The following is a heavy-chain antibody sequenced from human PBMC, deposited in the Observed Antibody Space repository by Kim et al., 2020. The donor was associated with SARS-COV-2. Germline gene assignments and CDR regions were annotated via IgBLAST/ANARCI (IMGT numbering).Heavy chain of an antibody. CDR2: ISAYNGNT. CDR3: ARDRGYYDSSGYYSGTLPNDY. Sequence: ASVKVSCKASGYTFTSYGISWVRQAPGQGLEWMGWISAYNGNTNYAQKLQGRVTMTTDTSTSTAYMELRSLRSDDTAVYYCARDRGYYDSSGYYSGTLPNDYWGQGTLVTISS. V-gene: IGHV1-18*01. D-gene: IGHD3-22*01. CDR1: GYTFTSYG. J-gene: IGHJ4*02.